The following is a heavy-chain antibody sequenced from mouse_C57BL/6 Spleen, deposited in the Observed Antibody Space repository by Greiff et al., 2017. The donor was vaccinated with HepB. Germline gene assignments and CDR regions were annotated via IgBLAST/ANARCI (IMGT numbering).Heavy chain of an antibody. J-gene: IGHJ4*01. CDR1: GFSLTSYG. CDR2: IWRGGST. CDR3: AKRGDYPYYAMDY. Sequence: VQLQQSGPGLVQPSQSLSITCTVSGFSLTSYGVHWVRQSPGKGLEWLGVIWRGGSTDYNAAFMSRLSITKDNSKSQVFFKMNSLQADDTAIYYCAKRGDYPYYAMDYWGQGTSVTVSS. V-gene: IGHV2-5*01. D-gene: IGHD5-5*01.